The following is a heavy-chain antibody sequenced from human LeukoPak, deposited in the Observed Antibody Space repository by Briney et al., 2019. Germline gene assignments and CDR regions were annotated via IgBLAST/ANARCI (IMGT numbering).Heavy chain of an antibody. CDR1: GFTFSSYA. Sequence: GGSLRLSCAASGFTFSSYAMHWVRQAPGKGLEWVAVILYDGSNKYYADSVKGRFTISRDNSKNTLYLQMNSLRAEDTAVYYCARDSSVVIILYYFDYWGQGTLVTVSS. V-gene: IGHV3-30*01. CDR3: ARDSSVVIILYYFDY. J-gene: IGHJ4*02. CDR2: ILYDGSNK. D-gene: IGHD3-3*01.